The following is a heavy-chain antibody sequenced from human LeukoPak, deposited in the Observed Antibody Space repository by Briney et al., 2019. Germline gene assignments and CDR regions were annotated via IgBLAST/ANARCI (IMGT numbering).Heavy chain of an antibody. V-gene: IGHV4-59*08. J-gene: IGHJ3*02. D-gene: IGHD3-10*01. CDR3: ASHITLGAFDI. CDR1: GGSIRSYY. CDR2: IYYSGST. Sequence: SETLSLTCTVSGGSIRSYYWSWIRQPPGKGLEWIVYIYYSGSTNYTPSLKSRVTISVDTSKNPFSLKLSSVTAADTAVYYCASHITLGAFDIWGQGTMVTVSS.